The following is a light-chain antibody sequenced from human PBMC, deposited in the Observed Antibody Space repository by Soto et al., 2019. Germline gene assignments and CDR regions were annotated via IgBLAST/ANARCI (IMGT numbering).Light chain of an antibody. CDR2: DAS. CDR1: QSISSW. Sequence: GDRVTITCRASQSISSWLAWYQQKPGKAPKLLIYDASSLESGVPSRFSGSGSGTEFTLTISSLQPDDLATYYCQQYNSYWTFGQGTKVEIK. V-gene: IGKV1-5*01. CDR3: QQYNSYWT. J-gene: IGKJ1*01.